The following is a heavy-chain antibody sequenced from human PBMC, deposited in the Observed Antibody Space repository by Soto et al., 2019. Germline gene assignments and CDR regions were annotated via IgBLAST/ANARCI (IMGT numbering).Heavy chain of an antibody. Sequence: SETLSLTCTVSGGSISSGGYYWSWIRQHPGKGLEWIGYIYYSGSTYYNPSLKSRVTISVDTSKNQFSLKLSSVTAADTAVYYCARGKEMTTVDDYYYGMDVWGQGTTVTVSS. CDR1: GGSISSGGYY. V-gene: IGHV4-31*03. CDR3: ARGKEMTTVDDYYYGMDV. D-gene: IGHD4-17*01. J-gene: IGHJ6*02. CDR2: IYYSGST.